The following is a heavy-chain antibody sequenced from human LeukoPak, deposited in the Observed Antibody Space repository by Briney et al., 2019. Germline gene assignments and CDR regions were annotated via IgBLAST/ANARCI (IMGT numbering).Heavy chain of an antibody. V-gene: IGHV1-69*04. CDR3: ARGELGSANWFDP. Sequence: GASVKVSCKVSGGTFSSYAISWVRQAPGHGLEWMGRMIPIFGIANYAQKFQGRVTITADKSTSTAYMELSSLRSEDTAVYYCARGELGSANWFDPWGQGTLVTVSS. CDR2: MIPIFGIA. J-gene: IGHJ5*02. CDR1: GGTFSSYA. D-gene: IGHD3-10*01.